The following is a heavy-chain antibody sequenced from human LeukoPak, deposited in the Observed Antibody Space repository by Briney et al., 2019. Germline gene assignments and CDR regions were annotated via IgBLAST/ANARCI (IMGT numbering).Heavy chain of an antibody. Sequence: GGSLRLSCAASGFTFSSYSMNWVRQAPGKGLEWVSYISSSSSTIYYADSVKGRFTISRDNAKNSLYLQMNSLRAEDTAVYYCARDAYGILTGDAYYFDYWGQGTLVTVSS. J-gene: IGHJ4*02. CDR1: GFTFSSYS. CDR3: ARDAYGILTGDAYYFDY. CDR2: ISSSSSTI. V-gene: IGHV3-48*04. D-gene: IGHD3-9*01.